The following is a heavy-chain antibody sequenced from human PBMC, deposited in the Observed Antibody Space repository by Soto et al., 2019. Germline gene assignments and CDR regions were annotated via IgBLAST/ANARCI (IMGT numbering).Heavy chain of an antibody. J-gene: IGHJ6*02. V-gene: IGHV1-69*01. CDR2: IIPIFGTP. D-gene: IGHD4-17*01. CDR3: ARPYTVTTGRYYFAMDV. Sequence: QVQLVQSGAEVKKPGSSVKVSCKASGDTFSNYGIIWVRQAPGQGLEWMGGIIPIFGTPNYAQMFQDRVSITADESTNTAYMELSSLRSEDMAVYYCARPYTVTTGRYYFAMDVWGQGTTVTVSS. CDR1: GDTFSNYG.